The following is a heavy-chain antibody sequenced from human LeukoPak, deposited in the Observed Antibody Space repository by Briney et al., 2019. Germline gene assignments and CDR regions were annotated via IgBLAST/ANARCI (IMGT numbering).Heavy chain of an antibody. CDR1: GFTFSTSA. D-gene: IGHD3-10*01. CDR3: ARDYYGSGSYYNY. V-gene: IGHV3-23*01. J-gene: IGHJ4*02. Sequence: PGGSLRLSCAASGFTFSTSAISWVRQTPGKGLEWVSTLTGADGGTYYADSVKGRFTISRDNSKNTLYLQMNSLRAEDTAVYYCARDYYGSGSYYNYWGQGTLVTVS. CDR2: LTGADGGT.